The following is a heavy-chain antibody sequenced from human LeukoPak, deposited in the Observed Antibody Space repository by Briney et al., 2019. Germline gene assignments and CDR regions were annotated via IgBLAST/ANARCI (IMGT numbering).Heavy chain of an antibody. V-gene: IGHV3-74*01. CDR2: INTDGSNT. J-gene: IGHJ6*03. Sequence: GGSLRLSCAASGFTFSSYWMHWVRQAPGKGLVWVSRINTDGSNTSYADSVKGRFTISRDNAKNTLYLQMNSLRAEDTAVYYCARDPFPWYYYMDVWGKGTTVTVSS. CDR1: GFTFSSYW. CDR3: ARDPFPWYYYMDV.